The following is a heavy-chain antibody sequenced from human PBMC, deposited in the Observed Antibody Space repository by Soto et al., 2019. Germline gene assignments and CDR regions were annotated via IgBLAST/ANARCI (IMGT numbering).Heavy chain of an antibody. D-gene: IGHD1-26*01. Sequence: PSETLSLTCIVSGASIRSGDFYWTWIRQSPGKGLELIGYIYYTGTTYYIPSLRSRASMLVDTSKNQFSLNLSSVTAADTAVYYCARVGVYQGGLDPWSPGTLVTVSS. V-gene: IGHV4-30-4*01. J-gene: IGHJ5*02. CDR3: ARVGVYQGGLDP. CDR1: GASIRSGDFY. CDR2: IYYTGTT.